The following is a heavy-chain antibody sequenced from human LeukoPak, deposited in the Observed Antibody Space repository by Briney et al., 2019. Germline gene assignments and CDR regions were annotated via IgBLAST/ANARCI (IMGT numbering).Heavy chain of an antibody. CDR1: GFTFSRFW. Sequence: GGSLRLSCAASGFTFSRFWLAWVRLAAGKGLEWVATMNQDGSEKHFVDSVEGRFTISRDNTQNSLYLQMNSLRAEDTAVYYCARVRAGIPRWSAFDYWGQGTLVTVSS. CDR2: MNQDGSEK. J-gene: IGHJ4*02. D-gene: IGHD2-15*01. CDR3: ARVRAGIPRWSAFDY. V-gene: IGHV3-7*01.